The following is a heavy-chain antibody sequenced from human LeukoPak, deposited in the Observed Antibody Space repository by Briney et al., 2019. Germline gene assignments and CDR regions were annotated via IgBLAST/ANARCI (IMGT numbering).Heavy chain of an antibody. CDR1: GYTFTGYY. CDR3: ARDQHYYDSSGYYS. J-gene: IGHJ4*02. D-gene: IGHD3-22*01. CDR2: INPNSGGT. Sequence: ASVKVSCKASGYTFTGYYMHWVRQAPGQGLEWMGWINPNSGGTNYAQNFQGRVTMTRDTSISTAYMELSRLRSDDTAVYYCARDQHYYDSSGYYSWGQGTLVTVSS. V-gene: IGHV1-2*02.